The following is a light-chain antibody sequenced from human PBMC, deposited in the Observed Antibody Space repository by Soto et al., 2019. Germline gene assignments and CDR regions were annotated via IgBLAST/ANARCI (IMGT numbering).Light chain of an antibody. CDR3: QQYGSSPRT. CDR1: QSVSSSY. J-gene: IGKJ1*01. Sequence: EIVLTQSPGTLSLSPGERATLSCRASQSVSSSYLAWYQHKPGQAPRLLIYGASSRATGIPDRFSGSGSGTDFTLTISRLEPEDFAVYYCQQYGSSPRTFGQGTKG. V-gene: IGKV3-20*01. CDR2: GAS.